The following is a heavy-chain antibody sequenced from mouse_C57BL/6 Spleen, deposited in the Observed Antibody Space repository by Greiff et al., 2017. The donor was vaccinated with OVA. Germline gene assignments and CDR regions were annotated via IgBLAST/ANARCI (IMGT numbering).Heavy chain of an antibody. D-gene: IGHD2-4*01. J-gene: IGHJ3*01. CDR3: ARSPYYDYDEAWFAY. Sequence: QVQLQQPGAELVKPGASVKLSCKASGYTFTSYWMHWVKQRPGQGLEWFGMINPNSGSTNYNEKFKSKATLTVDKSSSTAYMQLSSLTSEHSAVYYCARSPYYDYDEAWFAYWGQGTLVTVSA. V-gene: IGHV1-64*01. CDR2: INPNSGST. CDR1: GYTFTSYW.